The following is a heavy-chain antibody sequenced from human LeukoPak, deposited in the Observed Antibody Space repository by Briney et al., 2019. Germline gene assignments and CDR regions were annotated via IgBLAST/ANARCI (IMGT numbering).Heavy chain of an antibody. V-gene: IGHV3-23*01. CDR2: INDDGGST. D-gene: IGHD2-8*01. CDR1: GFTFTNYA. Sequence: QPGGSLRLSCAASGFTFTNYAMSWVRQAPGKGLEWVSGINDDGGSTYCADSVKGRFTISRDNSRNTLYLQMNSLRADDTAVYYCAKEGHKHGIPYFDCWGQGALVTVSS. CDR3: AKEGHKHGIPYFDC. J-gene: IGHJ4*02.